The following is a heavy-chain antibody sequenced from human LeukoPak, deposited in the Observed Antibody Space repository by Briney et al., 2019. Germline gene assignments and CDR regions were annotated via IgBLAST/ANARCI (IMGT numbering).Heavy chain of an antibody. V-gene: IGHV3-21*01. CDR1: GFTFSSYS. D-gene: IGHD3-10*01. J-gene: IGHJ6*02. CDR3: ARTRGYYYGMDV. Sequence: GGSLRLSCAASGFTFSSYSMNWVRQAPGKGLEWVSSISSSSSYIYYADSVKGRFTISRDNAKNSLYLQMNGLRAEDTAVYYCARTRGYYYGMDVWGQGTTVTVSS. CDR2: ISSSSSYI.